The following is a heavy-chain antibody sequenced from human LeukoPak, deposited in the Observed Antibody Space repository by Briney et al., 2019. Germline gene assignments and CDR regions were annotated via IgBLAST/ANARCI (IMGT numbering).Heavy chain of an antibody. CDR2: INHSGST. CDR1: GGSFSGYY. Sequence: PSETLSLTCAVYGGSFSGYYWSWIRQPPGKGLEWIGEINHSGSTNYNPSLKSRVTISVDTSKNQFSLKLSSVTAADTAVYYCARFTIFGVVMYYFDYWGQGTLVTVSS. CDR3: ARFTIFGVVMYYFDY. J-gene: IGHJ4*02. D-gene: IGHD3-3*01. V-gene: IGHV4-34*01.